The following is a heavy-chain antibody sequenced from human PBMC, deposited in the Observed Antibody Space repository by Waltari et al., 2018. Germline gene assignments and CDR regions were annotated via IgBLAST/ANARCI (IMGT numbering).Heavy chain of an antibody. CDR1: GYTFTSYY. V-gene: IGHV1-46*01. CDR3: AGVYYYDSSGYDNWFDP. J-gene: IGHJ5*02. D-gene: IGHD3-22*01. CDR2: INPMGGRT. Sequence: QVQLVQSGAEVKKPGASVKVSCKASGYTFTSYYMHWVRQAPGQGLEWMGIINPMGGRTSYAQKFQGGVTMTRDKSTSTVYMGLSSLRSEDTAVYYCAGVYYYDSSGYDNWFDPWGQGTLVTVSS.